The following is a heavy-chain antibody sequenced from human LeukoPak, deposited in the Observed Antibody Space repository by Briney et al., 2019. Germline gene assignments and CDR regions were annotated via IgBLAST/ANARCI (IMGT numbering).Heavy chain of an antibody. D-gene: IGHD6-13*01. CDR1: GYTFTSYY. CDR2: IRYDGTNK. J-gene: IGHJ4*02. CDR3: ARRSSWPSDPFDY. V-gene: IGHV3-30*02. Sequence: SCKASGYTFTSYYMHWVRQAPGKGLEWVAFIRYDGTNKHYADSVKGRFTISRDNSKNTLFLQMNSLRPEDTAVYYCARRSSWPSDPFDYWGQGTLVTVSS.